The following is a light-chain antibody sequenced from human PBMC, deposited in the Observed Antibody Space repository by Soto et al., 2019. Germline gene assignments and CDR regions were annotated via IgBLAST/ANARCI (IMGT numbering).Light chain of an antibody. CDR1: QSVSRY. CDR3: QQFDTFPYT. Sequence: GLTQSPGTLSLSPGERTTLSCRASQSVSRYLVWYQQKPGQAPRLLIYGASSRASGIPDRFSGSGSGTDFTLTINRLGPEDSAVYYCQQFDTFPYTFGQGTKLEIK. V-gene: IGKV3-20*01. CDR2: GAS. J-gene: IGKJ2*01.